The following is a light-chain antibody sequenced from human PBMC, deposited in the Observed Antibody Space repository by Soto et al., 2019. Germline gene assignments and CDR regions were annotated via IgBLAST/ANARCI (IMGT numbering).Light chain of an antibody. Sequence: AIQLTQSPSSLSASVGDRVTVTCRASQGIGTYLVWYQPKSGKAPKLLIYQASNRESGVPARFSGSGSGTEFTLTISSLQPDDFATYYCQQYYGLCTFGHGTKVDI. CDR3: QQYYGLCT. CDR2: QAS. J-gene: IGKJ1*01. CDR1: QGIGTY. V-gene: IGKV1-13*02.